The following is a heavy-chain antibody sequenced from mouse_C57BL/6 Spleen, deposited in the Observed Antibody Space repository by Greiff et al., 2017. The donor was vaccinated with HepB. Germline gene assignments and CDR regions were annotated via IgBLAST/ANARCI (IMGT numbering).Heavy chain of an antibody. Sequence: EVQRVESGGGLVKPGGSLKLSCAASGFTFSDYGMHWVRQAPEKGLEWVAYISSGSSTIYYADTVKGRFTISRDNAKNTLFLQMTSLRSEDTAMYYCARIYDGYSYAMDYWGQGTSVTVSS. CDR3: ARIYDGYSYAMDY. CDR2: ISSGSSTI. V-gene: IGHV5-17*01. J-gene: IGHJ4*01. CDR1: GFTFSDYG. D-gene: IGHD2-3*01.